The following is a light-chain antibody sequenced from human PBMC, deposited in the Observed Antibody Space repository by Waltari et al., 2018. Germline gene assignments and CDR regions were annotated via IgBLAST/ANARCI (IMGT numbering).Light chain of an antibody. J-gene: IGKJ4*01. Sequence: EIVLTQSPATLSLSPGERASLSCRASQSVSRDLAWYQQKPGQAPGVLIFDAFIRATGTPARFSGSGSGTDFTLTISSLEPEDFAVYYCQQRRDWPLTFGGGTKVEIK. CDR2: DAF. V-gene: IGKV3-11*01. CDR1: QSVSRD. CDR3: QQRRDWPLT.